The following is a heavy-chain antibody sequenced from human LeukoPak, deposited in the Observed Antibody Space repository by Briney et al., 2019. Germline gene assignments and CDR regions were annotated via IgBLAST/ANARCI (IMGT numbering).Heavy chain of an antibody. V-gene: IGHV4-59*02. Sequence: SETLSLTCTVSGGSVSFYYWSWIRQPPGKGLEWIGYIYYSGSTNYNPSLKSRVTISVDTSKNQFSLKLSSVTAADTAVYYCARVLDDRMVRGVHYFDYWGQGTLVTVSS. CDR1: GGSVSFYY. CDR3: ARVLDDRMVRGVHYFDY. J-gene: IGHJ4*02. D-gene: IGHD3-10*01. CDR2: IYYSGST.